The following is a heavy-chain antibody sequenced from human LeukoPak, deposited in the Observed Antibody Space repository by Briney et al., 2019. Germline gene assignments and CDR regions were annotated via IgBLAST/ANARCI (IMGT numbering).Heavy chain of an antibody. J-gene: IGHJ4*02. CDR1: GGSIISYY. V-gene: IGHV4-59*01. CDR2: IYYSGST. D-gene: IGHD6-13*01. CDR3: ARGYGSSWYGVDY. Sequence: SETLSLTCTVSGGSIISYYWSWIRQPPGKGLEWIGYIYYSGSTNYDPSLKSRVTISVDTSKNQFSLKLSSVTAADTAIYYCARGYGSSWYGVDYWGQGTLVTVSS.